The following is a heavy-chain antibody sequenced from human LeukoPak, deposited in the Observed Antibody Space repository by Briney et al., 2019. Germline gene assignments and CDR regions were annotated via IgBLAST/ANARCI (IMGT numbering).Heavy chain of an antibody. CDR3: ARGITQLWLYYFDY. CDR2: IYYSGST. J-gene: IGHJ4*02. V-gene: IGHV4-39*07. D-gene: IGHD5-18*01. Sequence: SESLSLTCTVSGGSIRSSSYYWGWIRQPPGKGLEWIGSIYYSGSTYYNPSLKSRVTISVDTSKNQFSLKLSSVTAADTAVYYCARGITQLWLYYFDYWGQGTLVTVSS. CDR1: GGSIRSSSYY.